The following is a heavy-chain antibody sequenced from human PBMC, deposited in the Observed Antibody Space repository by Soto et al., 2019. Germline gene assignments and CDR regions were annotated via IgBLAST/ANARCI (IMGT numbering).Heavy chain of an antibody. CDR2: IWYDGSNK. D-gene: IGHD3-10*01. Sequence: GGSLRLSCAASGFTFSSYGMHWVRQAPGKGLEWVAVIWYDGSNKYYADSVKGRFTISRDNSKNTLYLQMSSLRAEDTAVYYCAREPVFYYGSGSYYRYYYGMDVWGQGTTVTVSS. J-gene: IGHJ6*02. CDR1: GFTFSSYG. V-gene: IGHV3-33*01. CDR3: AREPVFYYGSGSYYRYYYGMDV.